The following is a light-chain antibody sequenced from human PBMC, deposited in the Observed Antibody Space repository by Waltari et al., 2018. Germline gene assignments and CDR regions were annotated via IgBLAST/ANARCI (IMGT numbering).Light chain of an antibody. V-gene: IGLV2-23*02. CDR3: CSYAGSRSV. Sequence: QSALTQPASVSGSPGQSITIPCTGTSSAVGRYKYVSWYQLLPGTAPTLMISEVEKRPSGVSDRFSCSKSGNTASLTISGLQTEDEADYYCCSYAGSRSVFGSGTKVTVL. CDR1: SSAVGRYKY. J-gene: IGLJ1*01. CDR2: EVE.